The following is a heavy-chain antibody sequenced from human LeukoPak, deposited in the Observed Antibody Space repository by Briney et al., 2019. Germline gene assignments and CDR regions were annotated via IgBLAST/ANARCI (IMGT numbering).Heavy chain of an antibody. CDR3: ARGALIPDF. D-gene: IGHD2-21*01. Sequence: GGSLRLSCAASGFTFSSYSMNWVRQAPGKGLEWVSYISSSGSTIYYTDSVKGRFTISRDNAKNSLYLHMDSLRVEDTAIYYCARGALIPDFRGQGTLVTVSS. J-gene: IGHJ4*02. V-gene: IGHV3-48*04. CDR2: ISSSGSTI. CDR1: GFTFSSYS.